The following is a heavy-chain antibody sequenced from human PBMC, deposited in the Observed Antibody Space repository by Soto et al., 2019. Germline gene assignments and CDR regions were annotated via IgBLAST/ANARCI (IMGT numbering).Heavy chain of an antibody. J-gene: IGHJ4*02. CDR1: GFTFSSYG. Sequence: QVQLVESGGGVVQPGRSLRLSCAASGFTFSSYGMHWVRQAPGKGLEWVAVIWYDGSNKYYADSVKGRFTISRDNSKNTLYLQMNSLRAEDTAVYYCARDEGGATVTTPLDYWGQGTLVTVSS. V-gene: IGHV3-33*01. CDR2: IWYDGSNK. D-gene: IGHD4-17*01. CDR3: ARDEGGATVTTPLDY.